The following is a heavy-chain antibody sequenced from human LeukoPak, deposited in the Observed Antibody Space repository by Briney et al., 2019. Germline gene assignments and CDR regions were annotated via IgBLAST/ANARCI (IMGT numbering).Heavy chain of an antibody. CDR2: IYTSGST. CDR3: ARMGYYDSTLSAEYFQH. CDR1: GGSISSGSCY. Sequence: SETLSLTCTVSGGSISSGSCYWSWIRQPAGKGLEWIGRIYTSGSTNYNPSLKSRVTISVDTSKNQFSLKLSSVTAADTAVYYCARMGYYDSTLSAEYFQHWGQGTLVTVSS. D-gene: IGHD3-22*01. J-gene: IGHJ1*01. V-gene: IGHV4-61*02.